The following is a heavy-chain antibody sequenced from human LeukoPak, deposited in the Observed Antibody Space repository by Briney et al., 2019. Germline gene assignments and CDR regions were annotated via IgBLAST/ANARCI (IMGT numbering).Heavy chain of an antibody. Sequence: ASVKVSCKASGYTFISYGISWVRQAPGQGLEWMGWISAYNGNTNYAQKLQGRVTMTTDTYTSTTYMELRSLRSDDTAVYYCARAHYLEMASEYWGQGTLVTVSS. CDR3: ARAHYLEMASEY. D-gene: IGHD5-24*01. CDR1: GYTFISYG. CDR2: ISAYNGNT. V-gene: IGHV1-18*01. J-gene: IGHJ4*02.